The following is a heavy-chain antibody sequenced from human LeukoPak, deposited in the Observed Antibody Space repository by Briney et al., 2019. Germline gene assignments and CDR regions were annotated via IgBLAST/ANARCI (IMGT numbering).Heavy chain of an antibody. J-gene: IGHJ4*02. CDR3: APTNNLYYYFDY. Sequence: ASVKVSCKASGYTFTGYYIHWVRQAPGQRLEWMGWINPNSGGTNYAQKFQGRVSMTRDTSISTAYMELSRLRSDDTAVYYCAPTNNLYYYFDYWGQGTLVNVCS. V-gene: IGHV1-2*02. D-gene: IGHD1-1*01. CDR1: GYTFTGYY. CDR2: INPNSGGT.